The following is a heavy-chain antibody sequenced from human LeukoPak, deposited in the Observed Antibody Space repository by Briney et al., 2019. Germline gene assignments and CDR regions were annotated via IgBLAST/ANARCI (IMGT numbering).Heavy chain of an antibody. CDR2: IYSGGST. V-gene: IGHV3-53*01. D-gene: IGHD4-17*01. J-gene: IGHJ1*01. Sequence: GGSLRLSCAASGFTVSSNYMSWVRQAPGKGLEGGSVIYSGGSTYYADSVKGRFTISKDNSKNTLYLQMNSLRAEDTAVYYCVNHNYGDPEYFQHWGQGTLVTVSS. CDR1: GFTVSSNY. CDR3: VNHNYGDPEYFQH.